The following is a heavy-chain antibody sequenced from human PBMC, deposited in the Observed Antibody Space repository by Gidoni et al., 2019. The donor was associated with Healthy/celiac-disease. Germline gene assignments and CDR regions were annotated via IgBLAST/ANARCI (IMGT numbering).Heavy chain of an antibody. J-gene: IGHJ4*02. D-gene: IGHD3-16*01. CDR1: GFTFSSYG. Sequence: QVQLVESGGGVVQPGRSLRLSCAASGFTFSSYGMHWGRQAPGKGLEWVAVIWYDGSNKYYADSVKGRFTISRDNSKNTLYLQMNSLRAEDTAVYYCARRRATVGYSFDYWGQGTLVTVSS. CDR3: ARRRATVGYSFDY. CDR2: IWYDGSNK. V-gene: IGHV3-33*01.